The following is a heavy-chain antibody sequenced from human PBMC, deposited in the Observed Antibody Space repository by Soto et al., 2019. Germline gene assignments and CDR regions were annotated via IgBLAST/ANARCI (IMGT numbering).Heavy chain of an antibody. V-gene: IGHV3-23*01. CDR1: GFIFNTYA. CDR3: AEDRDIVRGWFDP. D-gene: IGHD2-15*01. CDR2: TSGGGLA. J-gene: IGHJ5*02. Sequence: EVQLLESGGGLVEPGGSLRLSCAGSGFIFNTYAMSWVRQAPGKGLEWVSGTSGGGLAHYADSVRGRFTISRDNSKNTLYLQMNSLKGEDTAVYYCAEDRDIVRGWFDPWGQGTPVTVSS.